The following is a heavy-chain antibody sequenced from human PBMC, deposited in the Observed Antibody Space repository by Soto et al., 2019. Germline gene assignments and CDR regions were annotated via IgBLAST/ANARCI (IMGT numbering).Heavy chain of an antibody. CDR3: ARGMGYYCSGGSCPEVVFDY. CDR2: ISGTSSTI. D-gene: IGHD2-15*01. CDR1: GFTFSTYS. J-gene: IGHJ4*02. Sequence: EVQLVESGGGLVQPGGSLRLSCAASGFTFSTYSMTWVRQAPGKGLEWISYISGTSSTIYYADSVKGRFTISRDNAKNSLYLEMNSLRDEDTAVYYCARGMGYYCSGGSCPEVVFDYWGQGTLGTVSS. V-gene: IGHV3-48*02.